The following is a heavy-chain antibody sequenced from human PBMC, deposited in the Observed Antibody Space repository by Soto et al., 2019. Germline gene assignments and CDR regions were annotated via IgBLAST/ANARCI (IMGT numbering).Heavy chain of an antibody. Sequence: QVQLVQSGAEVKKPGSSVKVSCRASGGSFRNYVMSWVRQAPGQGLEWMGGIIPVFETRTYAQKFQGRVTNSADGSTRPGSMEKSNLGSEETAVYFCFVHSGSNSYSRFCLWGQGTLVTVSS. CDR1: GGSFRNYV. CDR3: FVHSGSNSYSRFCL. D-gene: IGHD3-16*01. CDR2: IIPVFETR. J-gene: IGHJ4*02. V-gene: IGHV1-69*01.